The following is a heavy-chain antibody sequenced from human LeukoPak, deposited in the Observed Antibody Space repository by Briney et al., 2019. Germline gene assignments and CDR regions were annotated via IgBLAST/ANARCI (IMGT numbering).Heavy chain of an antibody. V-gene: IGHV3-21*01. Sequence: GGSLRLSCVASGFTFSIYSMNWVRQAPGKGLEWVSSIDSSSYNIYYADSVKGRFTISRDNAQGSVFLQMNSLRAEDTAVYYCARDLAYYYDRNYDWGQGTLVTVSS. CDR1: GFTFSIYS. CDR3: ARDLAYYYDRNYD. CDR2: IDSSSYNI. J-gene: IGHJ4*02. D-gene: IGHD3-22*01.